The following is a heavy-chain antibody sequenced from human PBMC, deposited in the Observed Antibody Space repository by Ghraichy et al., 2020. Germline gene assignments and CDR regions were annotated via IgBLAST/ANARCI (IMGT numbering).Heavy chain of an antibody. CDR3: ARDRLATTGAGGKGYFDL. Sequence: GESLNISCAASGFNFRRYAMHWVRQAPGKGPEWVALISYDGSNKYYADSVKGRFTISRDNSENTMYLEMNSLRTEDTAVYYCARDRLATTGAGGKGYFDLWGRGTLVTVSS. CDR2: ISYDGSNK. V-gene: IGHV3-30*04. J-gene: IGHJ2*01. D-gene: IGHD6-13*01. CDR1: GFNFRRYA.